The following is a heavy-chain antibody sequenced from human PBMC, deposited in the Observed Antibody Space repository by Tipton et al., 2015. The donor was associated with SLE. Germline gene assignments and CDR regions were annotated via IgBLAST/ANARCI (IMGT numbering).Heavy chain of an antibody. J-gene: IGHJ4*02. CDR3: ASSLLWFGAPSYFDY. CDR1: GFTFSSYA. Sequence: SLRLSCAASGFTFSSYAMHWVRQAPGKGLEWVAVISYDGSNKYYADSVKGRSTISRDNSKNTLYLQMNSLRAEDTAVYYCASSLLWFGAPSYFDYWGQGTLVTVSS. D-gene: IGHD3-10*01. V-gene: IGHV3-30*04. CDR2: ISYDGSNK.